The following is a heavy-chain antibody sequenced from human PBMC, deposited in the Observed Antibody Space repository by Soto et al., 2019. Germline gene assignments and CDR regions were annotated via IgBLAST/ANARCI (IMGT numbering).Heavy chain of an antibody. D-gene: IGHD1-7*01. Sequence: GGSLRLSCAASGFTFSDYYMSWIRQAPGRGLEWVSYISSSGSTIYYADSVKGRFTISRDNAKNSLYLQMNTLGAEDTAVYYCARDGIGGTVFRRYLDYWGRGTVVTVSS. V-gene: IGHV3-11*04. CDR2: ISSSGSTI. J-gene: IGHJ4*02. CDR3: ARDGIGGTVFRRYLDY. CDR1: GFTFSDYY.